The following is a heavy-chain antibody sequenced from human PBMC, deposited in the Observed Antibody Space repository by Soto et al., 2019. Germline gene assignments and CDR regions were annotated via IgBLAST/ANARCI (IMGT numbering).Heavy chain of an antibody. J-gene: IGHJ3*01. D-gene: IGHD2-2*01. CDR3: ARHRLSTWDAFDL. CDR1: GYRFSTYW. CDR2: VFPADSNT. V-gene: IGHV5-51*01. Sequence: HGESLKISCMGSGYRFSTYWIGWVRQMPGQGLEWMGIVFPADSNTRYSPSFQGQVTISADKSISTAYLQWNSLQASDTAMYYCARHRLSTWDAFDLWGQGTMVTVSS.